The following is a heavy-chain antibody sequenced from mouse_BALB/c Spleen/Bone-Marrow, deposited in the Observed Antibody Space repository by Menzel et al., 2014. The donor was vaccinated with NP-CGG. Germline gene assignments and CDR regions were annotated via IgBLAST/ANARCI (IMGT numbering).Heavy chain of an antibody. CDR3: ARSGFDY. J-gene: IGHJ2*01. D-gene: IGHD4-1*01. Sequence: QVQLKESGSVLVGPGASVKLSCKASGYTFTSSWMHWAKQRPGQGLEWIGEIHPNSGNTNYNEKFKGKATLTVDTSSSTAYVDLSSLTSEDSAVYYCARSGFDYWGQGTTLTVSS. V-gene: IGHV1S130*01. CDR1: GYTFTSSW. CDR2: IHPNSGNT.